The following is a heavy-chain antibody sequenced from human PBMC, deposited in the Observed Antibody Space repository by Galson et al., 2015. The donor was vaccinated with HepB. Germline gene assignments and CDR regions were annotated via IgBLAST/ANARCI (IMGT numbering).Heavy chain of an antibody. CDR3: ARDFVVVAALDAFDI. J-gene: IGHJ3*02. CDR1: GFTFSSYW. Sequence: SLRLSCAASGFTFSSYWMSWVRQAPGKGLEWVANIKQDGSEKYYVDSVKGRFTISRDNAKNSLYLQMNSLRAEDTAVYYCARDFVVVAALDAFDIWGQGTMVTVSS. CDR2: IKQDGSEK. V-gene: IGHV3-7*01. D-gene: IGHD2-15*01.